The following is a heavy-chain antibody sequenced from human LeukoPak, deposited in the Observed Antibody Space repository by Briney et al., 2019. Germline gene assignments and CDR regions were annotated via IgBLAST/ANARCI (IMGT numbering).Heavy chain of an antibody. CDR2: IKQDGSEK. V-gene: IGHV3-7*01. Sequence: GGSLTLSCAAYGFTFSSYWLSWVRQAPGKGLEGVANIKQDGSEKYYVAFVKGRFTISRDNAKNSMYLQMNSLRAEDTAVYYCARVGRSVGYDILTGYYKFDYWGQGTLVTVSS. D-gene: IGHD3-9*01. J-gene: IGHJ4*02. CDR3: ARVGRSVGYDILTGYYKFDY. CDR1: GFTFSSYW.